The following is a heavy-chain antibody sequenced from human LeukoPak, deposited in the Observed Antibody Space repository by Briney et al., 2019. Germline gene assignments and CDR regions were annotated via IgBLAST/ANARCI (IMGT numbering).Heavy chain of an antibody. J-gene: IGHJ4*02. CDR2: INAGNGNT. Sequence: ASVKVSCKASGYTFTSYAMHWVRQAPGQRLEWMGWINAGNGNTKYSQKCQGRVTITRDTSASTAYMELSSLRSEDTAVYYCARGRFGPLITMVRGVFDYWGQGTLVTVSS. CDR3: ARGRFGPLITMVRGVFDY. CDR1: GYTFTSYA. V-gene: IGHV1-3*01. D-gene: IGHD3-10*01.